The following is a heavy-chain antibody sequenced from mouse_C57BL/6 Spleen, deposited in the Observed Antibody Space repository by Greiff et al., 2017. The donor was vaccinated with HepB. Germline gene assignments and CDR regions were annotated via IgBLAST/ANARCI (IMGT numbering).Heavy chain of an antibody. CDR2: IYPSDSET. V-gene: IGHV1-61*01. D-gene: IGHD2-1*01. CDR3: ASGNYYFDY. CDR1: GYTFTSYW. Sequence: QVQLQQPGAELVRPGSSVKLSCKASGYTFTSYWMDWVKQRPGQGLEWIGNIYPSDSETHYNQKFKDKATLTVDTSSSTAYMQLSSLTSEDSAVYYCASGNYYFDYWGQGTTLTVSS. J-gene: IGHJ2*01.